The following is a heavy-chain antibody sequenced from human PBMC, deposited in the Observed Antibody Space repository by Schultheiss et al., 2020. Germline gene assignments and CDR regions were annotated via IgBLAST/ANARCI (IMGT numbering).Heavy chain of an antibody. J-gene: IGHJ5*02. V-gene: IGHV1-69*11. CDR1: GGTFSSYA. CDR2: IIPILGTA. D-gene: IGHD6-13*01. CDR3: ARAASSSCCNWFDP. Sequence: SVKVSCKASGGTFSSYAISWVRQAPGQGLEWMGRIIPILGTANYAQKFQGRVTITADESTSTAYMELSSLRSEDTAVYYCARAASSSCCNWFDPWGQGTLVTVYS.